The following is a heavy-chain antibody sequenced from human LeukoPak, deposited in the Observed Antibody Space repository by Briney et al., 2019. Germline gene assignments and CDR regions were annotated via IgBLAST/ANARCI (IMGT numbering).Heavy chain of an antibody. Sequence: GGSLRLSCAASGFTFSTNAMSWVRQAPGKGLEWVSVITNGGSNTHYADSVKGRFTISRDNSKNTLYLQMNSLRAEDTAVYYCARQGYDFLTAFYTWDQGTLVTVSS. CDR2: ITNGGSNT. V-gene: IGHV3-23*01. CDR1: GFTFSTNA. D-gene: IGHD3-9*01. J-gene: IGHJ4*02. CDR3: ARQGYDFLTAFYT.